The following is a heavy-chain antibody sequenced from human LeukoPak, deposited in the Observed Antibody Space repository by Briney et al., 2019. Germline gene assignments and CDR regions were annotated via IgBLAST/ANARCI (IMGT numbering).Heavy chain of an antibody. J-gene: IGHJ4*02. CDR3: TTPNYDFWSGYLDY. D-gene: IGHD3-3*01. CDR2: IKSKTDGGTT. V-gene: IGHV3-15*01. Sequence: GGSLRLSCAASGFTFSNAWMSWVRQAPGKGLEWVGRIKSKTDGGTTDYAAPVKGRFTISRDDSKNTLYLQMNSLKTEDTAVYYCTTPNYDFWSGYLDYWGQGTLVTVSS. CDR1: GFTFSNAW.